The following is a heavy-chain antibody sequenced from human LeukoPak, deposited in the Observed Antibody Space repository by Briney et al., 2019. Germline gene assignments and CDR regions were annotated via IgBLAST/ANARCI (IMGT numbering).Heavy chain of an antibody. Sequence: ASVKVSCKASGYTFTGYYMHWVRQAPGQGLEWMGWINPNSGGTNYAQKFQGRVTMTRDTSISTAYMELSRLRSDDTAEYYCARGSKRSQRYSSGPGGYWGQGTLVTVSS. D-gene: IGHD6-19*01. J-gene: IGHJ4*02. CDR1: GYTFTGYY. V-gene: IGHV1-2*02. CDR3: ARGSKRSQRYSSGPGGY. CDR2: INPNSGGT.